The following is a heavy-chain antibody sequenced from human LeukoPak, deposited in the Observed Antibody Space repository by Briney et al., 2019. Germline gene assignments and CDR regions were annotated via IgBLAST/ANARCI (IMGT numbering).Heavy chain of an antibody. CDR3: AKGTIAARYYYGRDV. Sequence: GGSLRLSCAASGFTFSSYAMSWVRQAPGKGLEWVSAISGSGGSTYYADSVKGRFTISRDNSKNTLYLQMNSLRAEDTAVYYCAKGTIAARYYYGRDVWGQGTTVTVSS. V-gene: IGHV3-23*01. J-gene: IGHJ6*02. CDR1: GFTFSSYA. CDR2: ISGSGGST. D-gene: IGHD6-6*01.